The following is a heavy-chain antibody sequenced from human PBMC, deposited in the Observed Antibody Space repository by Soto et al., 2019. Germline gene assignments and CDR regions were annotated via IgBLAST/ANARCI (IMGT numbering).Heavy chain of an antibody. J-gene: IGHJ4*02. CDR2: ISGSGGDT. CDR3: AKFPKMQNDPRDSFDY. Sequence: PGGSLRLSCAAYGFTFSSYAMSWVRQAPGKGLEWVSAISGSGGDTYYADSVKGRFTISRDNSKNTLYLQVNSLRAEDTAVYYCAKFPKMQNDPRDSFDYWGQGTLVTVSS. D-gene: IGHD1-1*01. CDR1: GFTFSSYA. V-gene: IGHV3-23*01.